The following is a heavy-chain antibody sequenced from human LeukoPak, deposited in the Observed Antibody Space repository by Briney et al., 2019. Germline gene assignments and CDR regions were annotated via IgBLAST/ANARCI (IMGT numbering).Heavy chain of an antibody. D-gene: IGHD3-22*01. J-gene: IGHJ4*02. CDR1: GGSISSGGYY. CDR2: IYYSGST. Sequence: SQTLSLTCTVSGGSISSGGYYWSWIRHHPGKGLEWIGYIYYSGSTYYNPSLKSRVTISVDTSKNQFSLKLSSVTAADTAVYYCASSYYYDSSGYYYRTAPLDYWGQGTLVTVSS. V-gene: IGHV4-31*03. CDR3: ASSYYYDSSGYYYRTAPLDY.